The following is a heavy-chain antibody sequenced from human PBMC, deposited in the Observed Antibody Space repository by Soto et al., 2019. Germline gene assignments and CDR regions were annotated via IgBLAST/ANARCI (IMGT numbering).Heavy chain of an antibody. CDR3: ARDKRPYYYDSSGYYQNDY. CDR1: GGTFSSYA. CDR2: IIPIFGTA. J-gene: IGHJ4*02. V-gene: IGHV1-69*13. Sequence: ASVKVSCKASGGTFSSYAISWVRQAPGQGLEWMGGIIPIFGTANYAQKFQGRVTITADESTSTAYMELSSLRSEDTAVYYCARDKRPYYYDSSGYYQNDYWGQGTLVTVSS. D-gene: IGHD3-22*01.